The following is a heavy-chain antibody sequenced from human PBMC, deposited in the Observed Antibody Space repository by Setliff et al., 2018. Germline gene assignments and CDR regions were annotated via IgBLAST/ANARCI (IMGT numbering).Heavy chain of an antibody. J-gene: IGHJ4*02. D-gene: IGHD3-10*01. CDR3: AREVRGVIIRTDYFDH. CDR2: IYYSGST. CDR1: GGSISSGGYY. V-gene: IGHV4-31*03. Sequence: PSETLSLTCTVSGGSISSGGYYWSWIRQHPGKGLEWIGYIYYSGSTYYNPSLKSRVTISVDTSKNQFSLKLSSVTAADTAVYYCAREVRGVIIRTDYFDHWGQGTLVTV.